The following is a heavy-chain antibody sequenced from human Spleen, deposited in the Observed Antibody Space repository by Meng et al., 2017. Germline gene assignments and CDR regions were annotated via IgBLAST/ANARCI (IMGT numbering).Heavy chain of an antibody. J-gene: IGHJ4*02. CDR1: GVTTFSGSDG. D-gene: IGHD3-22*01. CDR3: VRGHYDGYFDS. CDR2: LYFNERT. V-gene: IGHV4-61*01. Sequence: TLSLILACCGVTTFSGSDGWSRLPQPPGKGLVSLGYLYFNERTNYTPTLKRRVTISIDTSKKEFTLKVTYVTAADTDVYYCVRGHYDGYFDSWGQGTLVTVSS.